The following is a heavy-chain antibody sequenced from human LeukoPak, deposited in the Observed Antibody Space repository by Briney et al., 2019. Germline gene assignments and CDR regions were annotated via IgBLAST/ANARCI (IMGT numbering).Heavy chain of an antibody. J-gene: IGHJ4*02. CDR1: GFTFSSYD. CDR3: AKVSSSALGHPFDY. CDR2: ISGSGGRT. D-gene: IGHD6-6*01. Sequence: PGGSLRLSCAASGFTFSSYDMSWVRQAPGKGLEWVSGISGSGGRTYYADSVKGRFTISRDNSKNTLYLQMNSLRAEDTAVYYCAKVSSSALGHPFDYWGQGTLVTVSS. V-gene: IGHV3-23*01.